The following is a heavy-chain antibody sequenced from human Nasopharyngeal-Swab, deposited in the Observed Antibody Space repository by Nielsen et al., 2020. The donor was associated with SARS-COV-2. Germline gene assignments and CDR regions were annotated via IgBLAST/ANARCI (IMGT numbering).Heavy chain of an antibody. CDR3: GFSGLVLALAY. J-gene: IGHJ4*02. CDR2: INPSGGST. V-gene: IGHV1-46*01. D-gene: IGHD3-3*02. Sequence: ASVKVSCKASGYTFTSYGISWVRQAPGQGLEWMGIINPSGGSTSYAQKFQGRVTMTRDTSTSTVYMELSSLRSEDTAVYYCGFSGLVLALAYWGQGTLVTVSS. CDR1: GYTFTSYG.